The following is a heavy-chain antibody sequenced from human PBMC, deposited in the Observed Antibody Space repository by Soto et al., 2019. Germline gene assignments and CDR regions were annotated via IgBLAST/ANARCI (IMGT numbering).Heavy chain of an antibody. CDR2: ISSSSSTI. J-gene: IGHJ6*02. Sequence: GGSLRLSCAASGFTFSSYSMNWVRQAPGKGLEWVSYISSSSSTIYYADSVKGRFTISRDNAKNSLYLQMNSLRDEDTAVYYCASFFDSSGYYVWGSDGMDVWGQGTTVTVSS. CDR3: ASFFDSSGYYVWGSDGMDV. V-gene: IGHV3-48*02. D-gene: IGHD3-22*01. CDR1: GFTFSSYS.